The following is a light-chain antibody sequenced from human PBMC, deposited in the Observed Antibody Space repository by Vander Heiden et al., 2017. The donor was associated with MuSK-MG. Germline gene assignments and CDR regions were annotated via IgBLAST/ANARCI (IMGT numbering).Light chain of an antibody. CDR2: KAS. CDR3: QQYNSYST. J-gene: IGKJ1*01. V-gene: IGKV1-5*03. Sequence: DIQMTQSPSTLSASVGDRVTITCRASQSINTWLAWYQQKPGKAPKLLIYKASSLESGVPSRFSGSGSGTEFTLTIISLQPDDFATYYCQQYNSYSTFGQGTKVEIK. CDR1: QSINTW.